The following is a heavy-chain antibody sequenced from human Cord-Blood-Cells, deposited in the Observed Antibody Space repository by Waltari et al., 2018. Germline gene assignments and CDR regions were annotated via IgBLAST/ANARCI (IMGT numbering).Heavy chain of an antibody. V-gene: IGHV1-69*01. D-gene: IGHD1-7*01. Sequence: QVQLVQSGAEVKQPGSSVKVSCKASGGTFTRYAISRVRQAPGQGLEWIGGIIPIFGTANYAQKFQGRVTITADESTSTAYMELSSLRSEDTAVYYCARLTGTTGRFDYWGQGTLVTVSS. J-gene: IGHJ4*02. CDR1: GGTFTRYA. CDR3: ARLTGTTGRFDY. CDR2: IIPIFGTA.